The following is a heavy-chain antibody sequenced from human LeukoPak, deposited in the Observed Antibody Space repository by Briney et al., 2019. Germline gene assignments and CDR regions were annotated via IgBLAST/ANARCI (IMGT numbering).Heavy chain of an antibody. V-gene: IGHV4-38-2*02. CDR1: GYSISGGYY. Sequence: PSETLSLTCTVSGYSISGGYYWGWIRQPPGKGLEWIESMYHSGSTYYNPSLKSRVTMSVDTSKNQFSLKLSSVTAADTAVYYCARGRGQQLGNFDYWGQGTLVTVSS. CDR3: ARGRGQQLGNFDY. D-gene: IGHD6-13*01. CDR2: MYHSGST. J-gene: IGHJ4*02.